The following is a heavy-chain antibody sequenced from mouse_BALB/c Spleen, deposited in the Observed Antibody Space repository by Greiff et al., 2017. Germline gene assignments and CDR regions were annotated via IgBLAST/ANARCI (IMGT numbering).Heavy chain of an antibody. D-gene: IGHD2-4*01. V-gene: IGHV1-7*01. Sequence: VKLMESGAELAKPGASVKMSCKASGYTFTSYWMHWVKQRPGQGLEWIGYINPSTGYTEYNQKFKDKATLTAEKSSSTAYMQLSSLTSEDSAVYYCARGPYDYDEGMDYWGQGTSVTVSS. J-gene: IGHJ4*01. CDR1: GYTFTSYW. CDR2: INPSTGYT. CDR3: ARGPYDYDEGMDY.